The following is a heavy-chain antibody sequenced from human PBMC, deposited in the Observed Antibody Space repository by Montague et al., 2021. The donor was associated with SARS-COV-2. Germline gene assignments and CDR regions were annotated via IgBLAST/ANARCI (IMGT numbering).Heavy chain of an antibody. V-gene: IGHV6-1*01. CDR1: GDSVSSNTVA. Sequence: CAISGDSVSSNTVAWNWFRQSPSRGLEWLGRTYYRSKWYNDHAVSMQSRVTINPDTSKNQFSLHVNSVTPEDTAVYYCARDSEYPIDYWGQGLLVTVSS. CDR2: TYYRSKWYN. D-gene: IGHD6-6*01. CDR3: ARDSEYPIDY. J-gene: IGHJ4*02.